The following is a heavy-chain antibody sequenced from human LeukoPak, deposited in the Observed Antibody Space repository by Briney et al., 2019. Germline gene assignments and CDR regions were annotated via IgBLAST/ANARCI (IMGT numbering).Heavy chain of an antibody. J-gene: IGHJ4*02. CDR1: GGSISGFY. V-gene: IGHV4-59*01. D-gene: IGHD6-25*01. CDR3: GRDSRAAAPDY. Sequence: PSETLSLTCTVSGGSISGFYWSWIRQPPGKGLEWIGSIYYSGTTNYNPSLESRVTIPLDTSKKQFSLKLRSVTAADTAVYYCGRDSRAAAPDYWGQGTLATVSS. CDR2: IYYSGTT.